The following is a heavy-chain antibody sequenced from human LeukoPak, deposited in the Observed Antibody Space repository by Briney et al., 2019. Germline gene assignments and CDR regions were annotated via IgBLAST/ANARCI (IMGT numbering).Heavy chain of an antibody. CDR2: IRYDGSNK. V-gene: IGHV3-30*02. J-gene: IGHJ4*02. Sequence: PGGSLRLSCAASGFTFSSYGMHWVRQAPGKGLEWVAFIRYDGSNKYYADSVKGRFTISRDNSKNTLYLQMNSLRAEDTALYYCAKEFVRVWGSYRYVMGFDYWGQGTLVTVSS. CDR1: GFTFSSYG. D-gene: IGHD3-16*02. CDR3: AKEFVRVWGSYRYVMGFDY.